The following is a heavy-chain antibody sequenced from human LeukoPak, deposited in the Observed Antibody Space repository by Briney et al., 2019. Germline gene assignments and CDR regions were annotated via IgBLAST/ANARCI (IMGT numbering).Heavy chain of an antibody. Sequence: SETLSLTCTVSGGSVTYTNYYWGWIRQPPGKGLQWIGVIYYNGKTYYNPSLKSRVTISVDTSKNQFSLKLSSVTAADTAVYYCARGRGSGWYEPPDYWGQGTLVTVSS. CDR1: GGSVTYTNYY. V-gene: IGHV4-39*07. CDR3: ARGRGSGWYEPPDY. J-gene: IGHJ4*02. CDR2: IYYNGKT. D-gene: IGHD6-19*01.